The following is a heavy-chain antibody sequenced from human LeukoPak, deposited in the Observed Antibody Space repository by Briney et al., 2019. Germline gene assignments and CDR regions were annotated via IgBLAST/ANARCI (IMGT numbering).Heavy chain of an antibody. J-gene: IGHJ6*02. V-gene: IGHV3-23*01. D-gene: IGHD3-22*01. Sequence: SGGSLRLSCAASGFTFSSYAMSWVRQAPGKGLEWVSAISGSGGSTYYADSVKGRFTISRDNSKNTLYLQMNSLRAEDTAVYYCAKAGVYYDSSGYLHSYYYYYGMDVWGQGTTVTVSS. CDR3: AKAGVYYDSSGYLHSYYYYYGMDV. CDR2: ISGSGGST. CDR1: GFTFSSYA.